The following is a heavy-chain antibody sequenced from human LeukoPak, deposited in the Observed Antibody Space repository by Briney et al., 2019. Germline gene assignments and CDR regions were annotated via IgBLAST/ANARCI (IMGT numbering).Heavy chain of an antibody. V-gene: IGHV3-7*01. J-gene: IGHJ3*02. CDR1: GFTFSNYW. Sequence: GGSLRLSCAASGFTFSNYWMTWVRQAPGKGLEWVANINQDGSKAYDVDSVKGRFTVSRDNAKNSLYLQMNSLRADDTALYYCTRDPEGSSTSCLDAFDIWGQGTMVTVSS. CDR2: INQDGSKA. CDR3: TRDPEGSSTSCLDAFDI. D-gene: IGHD2-2*01.